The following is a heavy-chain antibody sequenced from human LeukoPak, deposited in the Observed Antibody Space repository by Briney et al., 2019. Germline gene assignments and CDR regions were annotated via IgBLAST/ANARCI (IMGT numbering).Heavy chain of an antibody. J-gene: IGHJ3*02. CDR1: GFTFSSYA. CDR3: AKFGLAGSGRYHDAFDI. CDR2: IGGGGGST. Sequence: GGSLRLSCAASGFTFSSYAMNWVRQAPGQGLEWVSTIGGGGGSTYYADSVKGRSTISRDNSKNTLYLQMNSLRAEDTAVYYCAKFGLAGSGRYHDAFDIWGQGTMVTVSS. V-gene: IGHV3-23*01. D-gene: IGHD3-10*01.